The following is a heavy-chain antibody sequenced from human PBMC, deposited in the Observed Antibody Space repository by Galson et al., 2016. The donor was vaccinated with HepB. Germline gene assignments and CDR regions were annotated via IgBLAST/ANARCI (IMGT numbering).Heavy chain of an antibody. V-gene: IGHV3-7*01. CDR1: GFTFRNYW. J-gene: IGHJ3*01. D-gene: IGHD6-19*01. CDR3: ASGYTSGV. CDR2: INQDASGK. Sequence: SLRLSCAASGFTFRNYWMSWVRQAPGKGLEWVASINQDASGKYYVDSVKGRFSISRDNVKNTLWLQMSGLRVDDTSMYYCASGYTSGVWGQGTMVTVSS.